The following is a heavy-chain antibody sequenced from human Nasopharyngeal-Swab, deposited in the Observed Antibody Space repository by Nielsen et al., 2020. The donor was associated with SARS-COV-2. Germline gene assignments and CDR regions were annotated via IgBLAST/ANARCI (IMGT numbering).Heavy chain of an antibody. V-gene: IGHV4-39*01. J-gene: IGHJ4*02. D-gene: IGHD3-3*01. Sequence: SETLSLTCTISGDSISNNNYYWGWIRQPPGKGLEWIGMIYYSGTTYDNPSLKSRVTISVDTSESQFSLKLNSVTAADTAVYYCARRDRYYDFWMDWGQGTLVTVPS. CDR1: GDSISNNNYY. CDR2: IYYSGTT. CDR3: ARRDRYYDFWMD.